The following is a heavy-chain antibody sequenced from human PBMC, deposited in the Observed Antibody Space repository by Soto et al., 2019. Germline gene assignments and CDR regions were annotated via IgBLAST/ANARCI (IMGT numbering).Heavy chain of an antibody. V-gene: IGHV4-59*01. CDR2: IYYSGST. CDR3: ARDREHQLGMDV. D-gene: IGHD1-1*01. CDR1: GGSIGTYH. J-gene: IGHJ6*02. Sequence: SETLSLTCTVSGGSIGTYHWSWIRQPPGKGLEWIGYIYYSGSTNYNPSLKSRVTISVDTSKNQFSLKLSSVTAADTAVYYCARDREHQLGMDVWGQGTTVTVSS.